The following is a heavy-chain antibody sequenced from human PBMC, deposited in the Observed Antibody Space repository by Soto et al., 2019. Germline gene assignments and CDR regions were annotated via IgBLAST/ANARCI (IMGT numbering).Heavy chain of an antibody. J-gene: IGHJ4*02. D-gene: IGHD1-1*01. Sequence: SETMSITCAVCGDSITTSYVGGWVRQSPGKGLEWIGEIYHTGSTNYNPSLKSRVSISVDKSKSQFSLKLDSVTAADTAVYYCAARYRQLLDYWGQGTQVTVSS. CDR3: AARYRQLLDY. V-gene: IGHV4-4*02. CDR1: GDSITTSYV. CDR2: IYHTGST.